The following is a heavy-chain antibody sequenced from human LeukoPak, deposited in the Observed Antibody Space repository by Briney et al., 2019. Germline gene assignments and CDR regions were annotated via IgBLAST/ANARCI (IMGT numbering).Heavy chain of an antibody. D-gene: IGHD3-9*01. CDR1: GGSISSYY. Sequence: NASETLSLTCTVSGGSISSYYWSWIRQAPGKGLEWIGYIYYSGNTNYNPSLQSRVTISVDTSKNQFSLKLSSVTAADTAVYYCARSGTLTGYLFWGQGTLVTVSS. J-gene: IGHJ4*02. CDR2: IYYSGNT. V-gene: IGHV4-59*01. CDR3: ARSGTLTGYLF.